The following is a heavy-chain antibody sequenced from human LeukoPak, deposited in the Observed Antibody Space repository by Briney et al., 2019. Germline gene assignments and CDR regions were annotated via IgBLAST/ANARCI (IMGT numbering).Heavy chain of an antibody. D-gene: IGHD3-3*01. CDR3: AGPRVAPPVTIFLPHAFDI. V-gene: IGHV1-24*01. J-gene: IGHJ3*02. CDR2: FDPEDGET. Sequence: ASVKVSCKVSGYTLTELSMHWVRQAPGKGLEWMGGFDPEDGETIYAQKFQGRVTMTEDTSTDTAYMELSSLRSEDTAVYYCAGPRVAPPVTIFLPHAFDIWGQGTMVTVSS. CDR1: GYTLTELS.